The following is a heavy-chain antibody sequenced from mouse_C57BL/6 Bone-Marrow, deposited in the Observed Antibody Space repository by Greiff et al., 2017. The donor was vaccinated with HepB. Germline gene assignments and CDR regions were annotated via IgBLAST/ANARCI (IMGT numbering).Heavy chain of an antibody. V-gene: IGHV1-69*01. CDR3: ARGSPGWYFDV. CDR1: GYTFTSYW. CDR2: IDPSDSYT. Sequence: QVHVKQPGAELVMPGASVKLSCKASGYTFTSYWMHWVKQRPGQGLEWIGEIDPSDSYTNYNQKFKGKSTLTVDKSSSTAYMQLSSLTSEDSAVYYCARGSPGWYFDVWGTGTTVTVSS. J-gene: IGHJ1*03. D-gene: IGHD1-1*01.